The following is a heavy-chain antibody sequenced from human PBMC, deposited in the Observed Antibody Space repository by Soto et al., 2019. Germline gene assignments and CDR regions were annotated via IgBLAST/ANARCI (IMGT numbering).Heavy chain of an antibody. D-gene: IGHD3-10*01. CDR1: GGSFSGYQ. CDR2: INDSGDI. Sequence: QVQLQQWGAGLLKPSETLSLTCAVYGGSFSGYQWSWIRQTPGKGLEWIGGINDSGDINYNPSLKSRVTILVDSPKKQISLRLSSVTAADTAVYSCARGLILWFGELSRRGGYYYYIDVWGKGTTVTVSS. J-gene: IGHJ6*03. V-gene: IGHV4-34*01. CDR3: ARGLILWFGELSRRGGYYYYIDV.